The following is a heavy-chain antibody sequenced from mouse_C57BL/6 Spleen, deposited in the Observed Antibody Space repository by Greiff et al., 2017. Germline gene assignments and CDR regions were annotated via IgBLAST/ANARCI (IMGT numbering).Heavy chain of an antibody. CDR2: IDPNSGGT. Sequence: QVQLQQPGAELVNPGASVKRSCRASGYTFTTSWRHGVKRRPGGGLGWIGRIDPNSGGTKYNEKFKSKATLTVDKPSSTAYMQLSSLTSEDSAVYYCARGDDYGFAYWGQGTLVTVSA. CDR1: GYTFTTSW. CDR3: ARGDDYGFAY. D-gene: IGHD2-4*01. J-gene: IGHJ3*01. V-gene: IGHV1-72*01.